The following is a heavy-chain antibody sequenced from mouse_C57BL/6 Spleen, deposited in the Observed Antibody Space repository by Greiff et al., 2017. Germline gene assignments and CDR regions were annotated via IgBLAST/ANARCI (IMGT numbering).Heavy chain of an antibody. CDR3: ARDDYDGGYAMDY. CDR2: ISDGGSYT. V-gene: IGHV5-4*01. J-gene: IGHJ4*01. D-gene: IGHD2-4*01. Sequence: EVHLVESGGGLVKPGGSLKLSCAASGFTFSSYAMSWVRQTPEKRLEWVATISDGGSYTYYPDNIKGRFTISRDNAKNNLYLQMSHLKSEDTAMYYCARDDYDGGYAMDYWGQGTSVTVSS. CDR1: GFTFSSYA.